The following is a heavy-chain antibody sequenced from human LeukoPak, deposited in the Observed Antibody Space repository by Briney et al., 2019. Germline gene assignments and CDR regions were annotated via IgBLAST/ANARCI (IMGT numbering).Heavy chain of an antibody. CDR1: GYTFSSNA. CDR3: ARGYDSSGYFSD. J-gene: IGHJ4*02. CDR2: IDTNTGNP. V-gene: IGHV7-4-1*02. D-gene: IGHD3-22*01. Sequence: ASVKVSCKASGYTFSSNAINWVRQAPGQGLEWMGWIDTNTGNPTYTQGFTGQFVFSLDTSVSTAYLQISSLKAEDTAEYFCARGYDSSGYFSDWGQGTLVTVSS.